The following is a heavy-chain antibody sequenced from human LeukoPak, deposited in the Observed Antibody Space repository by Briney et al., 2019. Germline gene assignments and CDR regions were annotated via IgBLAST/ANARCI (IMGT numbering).Heavy chain of an antibody. V-gene: IGHV3-21*01. J-gene: IGHJ4*02. D-gene: IGHD6-19*01. CDR2: ISSSSSYI. CDR1: GFTFSSYS. CDR3: AKLGYSSCWPVDY. Sequence: PGGSLRLSCAASGFTFSSYSMNWVRQAPGKGLEWVSSISSSSSYIYYADSVKGRFTISRDNAKNSLYLQMNSLRAEDTAVYYCAKLGYSSCWPVDYWGQGTVVTVSS.